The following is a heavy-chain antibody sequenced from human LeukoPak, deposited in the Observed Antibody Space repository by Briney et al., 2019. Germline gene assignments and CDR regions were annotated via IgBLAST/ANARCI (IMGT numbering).Heavy chain of an antibody. CDR1: GGSISSGSYY. D-gene: IGHD6-19*01. CDR2: IYTSGST. CDR3: ARGDHGSGWYRVGPWRPYYFDY. V-gene: IGHV4-61*02. Sequence: SETLSLTCTVSGGSISSGSYYWGWIRQPAGKGLEWIGRIYTSGSTNYNPSLKSRVTMSVDTSKNQFSLKLSSVTAADTAVYYCARGDHGSGWYRVGPWRPYYFDYWGQGTLVTVSS. J-gene: IGHJ4*02.